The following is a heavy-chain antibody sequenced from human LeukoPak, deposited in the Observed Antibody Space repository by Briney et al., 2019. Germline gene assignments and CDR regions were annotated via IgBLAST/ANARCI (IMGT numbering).Heavy chain of an antibody. Sequence: ASVKVSCKASGYTFTGYYMHWVRQAPGQGLEWMGWINPNSGGTNYAQKFQGRVTMTRDTTISTAYMELRRLRSDHTAVYYCARSRTGSGFLFDYWGQGTLVTVSS. J-gene: IGHJ4*02. CDR2: INPNSGGT. CDR1: GYTFTGYY. CDR3: ARSRTGSGFLFDY. D-gene: IGHD3-10*01. V-gene: IGHV1-2*02.